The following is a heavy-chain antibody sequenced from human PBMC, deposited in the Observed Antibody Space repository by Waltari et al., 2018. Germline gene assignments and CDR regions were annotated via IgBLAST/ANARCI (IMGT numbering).Heavy chain of an antibody. CDR1: GYSFTSYW. Sequence: EVQLVQSGAEVKKPGESLKISCKGSGYSFTSYWIGWVRQMPGKGLEWVRFSVPGYPYTSYSPSFPGQVTISADQSISTAYLQWSSLKASDTAMYYCATTRRGVSAHDAFDIWGQVTMVTVSS. CDR2: SVPGYPYT. D-gene: IGHD3-10*01. V-gene: IGHV5-51*03. J-gene: IGHJ3*02. CDR3: ATTRRGVSAHDAFDI.